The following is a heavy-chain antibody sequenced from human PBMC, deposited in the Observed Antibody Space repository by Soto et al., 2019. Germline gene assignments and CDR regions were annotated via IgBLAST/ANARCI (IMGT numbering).Heavy chain of an antibody. J-gene: IGHJ4*02. CDR2: ISGSGGFS. CDR3: AIRGNNDRLRRY. CDR1: GLSFSNYA. Sequence: GGSLRLSCAASGLSFSNYAMSWVRQAPGKGLEWVSSISGSGGFSEYGDSVKGRFTISRDNSKNTLFLQMNSLRAEDTAIYYCAIRGNNDRLRRYWGQGTLVTVSS. V-gene: IGHV3-23*01.